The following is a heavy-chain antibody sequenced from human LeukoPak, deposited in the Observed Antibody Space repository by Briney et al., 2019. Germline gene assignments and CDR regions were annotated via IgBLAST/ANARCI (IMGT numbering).Heavy chain of an antibody. CDR2: ISAYNGNT. CDR1: VYTFTSYG. D-gene: IGHD3-10*01. J-gene: IGHJ6*03. V-gene: IGHV1-18*01. CDR3: ARDRGYGAGRYYNVFSPYYYYYYRDV. Sequence: ASVKVSCRPSVYTFTSYGISGVRQAPRQGLEWMGWISAYNGNTNSAQKLQGRVTMTTDTATSTAYMELRSLRSDDTAVYYCARDRGYGAGRYYNVFSPYYYYYYRDVWGKGNTVTVSS.